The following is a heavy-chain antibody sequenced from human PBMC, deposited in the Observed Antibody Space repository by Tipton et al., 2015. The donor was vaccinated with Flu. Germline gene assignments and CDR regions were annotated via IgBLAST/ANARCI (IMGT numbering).Heavy chain of an antibody. Sequence: TLSLTCTVSGDSMRSDYSWGWIRQFPGKGLEWIGSVSRSGDTNYNPSLKSRVTILVDTSKNQFSLNLSSVTAADTAVYYCARVIAAAGFYNWFDPWGQGTLVTVSS. CDR3: ARVIAAAGFYNWFDP. CDR2: VSRSGDT. J-gene: IGHJ5*02. CDR1: GDSMRSDYS. D-gene: IGHD6-13*01. V-gene: IGHV4-38-2*02.